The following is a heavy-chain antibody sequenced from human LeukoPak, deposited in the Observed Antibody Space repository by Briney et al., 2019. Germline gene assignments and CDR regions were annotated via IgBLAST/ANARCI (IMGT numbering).Heavy chain of an antibody. Sequence: GGSLRLSCAASGFTFGDYTMHWVRPAPGKGLEWVSLISWDGGSTYYADSVKGRFTISRDNSKNSLYRQMSRLRTEDTALYYCAKEPVEMATNGGFDYWGQGTLVTVSS. V-gene: IGHV3-43*01. CDR3: AKEPVEMATNGGFDY. J-gene: IGHJ4*02. D-gene: IGHD5-24*01. CDR1: GFTFGDYT. CDR2: ISWDGGST.